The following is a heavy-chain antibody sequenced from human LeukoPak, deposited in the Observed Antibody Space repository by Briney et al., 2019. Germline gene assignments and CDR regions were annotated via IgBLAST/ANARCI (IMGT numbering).Heavy chain of an antibody. CDR3: ARAGGYYYYMDV. V-gene: IGHV4-59*08. CDR1: GGSISSYY. Sequence: SETLTLTCTVSGGSISSYYWSWIRQPPGKGLEWIGYIYYDGSTNYNPSLKSRVSISVDTSKNQFSLKLSSVTAADTAVYYCARAGGYYYYMDVWGKGTTVTISS. D-gene: IGHD2-15*01. CDR2: IYYDGST. J-gene: IGHJ6*03.